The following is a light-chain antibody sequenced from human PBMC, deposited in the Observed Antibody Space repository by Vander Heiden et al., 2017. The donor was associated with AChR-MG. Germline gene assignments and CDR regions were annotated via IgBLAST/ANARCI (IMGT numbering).Light chain of an antibody. CDR3: LLYYGSVRL. V-gene: IGLV7-43*01. CDR1: SGPVTSFHY. CDR2: STS. Sequence: QTVVTQEPSLPVSPGGTVALTCASSSGPVTSFHYPNWYQQKAGQAPRSLIYSTSNTHAGTPARFSGSLLGGKAALTLSNVQAEDEAEYYCLLYYGSVRLFGGGTKLTVL. J-gene: IGLJ2*01.